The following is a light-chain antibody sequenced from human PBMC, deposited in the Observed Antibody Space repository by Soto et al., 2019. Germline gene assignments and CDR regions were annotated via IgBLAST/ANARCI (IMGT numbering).Light chain of an antibody. CDR2: GAS. Sequence: EIVLTQSPGTLSLSPGERATLSCRASQSVSSTYLAWYQQKPGQAPRLLIYGASSRATGIPDRFSGSGSGTDFTLTISRLEPEDLAAYYCQQYGSSRTFGQGTKVDIK. J-gene: IGKJ1*01. CDR3: QQYGSSRT. V-gene: IGKV3-20*01. CDR1: QSVSSTY.